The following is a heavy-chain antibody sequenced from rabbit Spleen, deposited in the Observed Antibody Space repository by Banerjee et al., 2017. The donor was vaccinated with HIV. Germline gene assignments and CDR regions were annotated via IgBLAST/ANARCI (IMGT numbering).Heavy chain of an antibody. CDR1: GFSFSRSYD. V-gene: IGHV1S40*01. J-gene: IGHJ4*01. CDR2: ISAGSSGAT. D-gene: IGHD4-2*01. CDR3: ARNVSSTYRMYCLDL. Sequence: QSLEESGGDLVKPGASLTLTCTASGFSFSRSYDMCWVRQAPGKGLEWIACISAGSSGATYYTSWAKGRFTISKTSSTTVTLQMTSLTAADTATYFCARNVSSTYRMYCLDLWGQGTLVTVS.